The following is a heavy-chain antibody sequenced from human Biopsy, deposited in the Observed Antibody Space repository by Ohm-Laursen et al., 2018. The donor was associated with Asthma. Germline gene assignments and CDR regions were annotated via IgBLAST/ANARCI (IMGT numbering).Heavy chain of an antibody. Sequence: SETLSLTCSVSGGSVSSDKYYWSWIRQPPGKGLEWIAYIFYSGATNYNPAFKSRVAQSIDTSKSQFSLRLNSLSAADTAVYYCARGTIVAGIDYWGRGTLVTVSS. CDR1: GGSVSSDKYY. D-gene: IGHD5-12*01. CDR2: IFYSGAT. CDR3: ARGTIVAGIDY. J-gene: IGHJ4*02. V-gene: IGHV4-61*01.